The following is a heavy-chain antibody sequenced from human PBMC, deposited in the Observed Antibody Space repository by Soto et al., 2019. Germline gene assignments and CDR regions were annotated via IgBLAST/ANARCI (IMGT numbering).Heavy chain of an antibody. Sequence: QVQLQQWGAGLLKPSETLSLTCAVYGGSFSGYYWSWIRQPPGKGLEWIGEINHIGSTNYNPSLNSRVTISVDTSKNQFSLKLSSVTAADMAVYYCARDGVWFGELLFDYWGQGTLVTVSS. CDR1: GGSFSGYY. D-gene: IGHD3-10*01. V-gene: IGHV4-34*01. J-gene: IGHJ4*02. CDR3: ARDGVWFGELLFDY. CDR2: INHIGST.